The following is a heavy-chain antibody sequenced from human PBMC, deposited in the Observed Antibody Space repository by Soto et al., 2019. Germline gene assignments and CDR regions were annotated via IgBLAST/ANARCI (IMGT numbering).Heavy chain of an antibody. J-gene: IGHJ4*02. CDR1: GGSISSGGYS. CDR2: IYHSGST. CDR3: AAGGGLPRYY. Sequence: QLQLQESGSGLVKPSQTLSLTCAVSGGSISSGGYSWSWIRQPPGKGLEWIGYIYHSGSTYYNPTLKSRVTIAVDRAKNQVSLKLSSVTAADTAVYYCAAGGGLPRYYWGQGTLVTVSS. V-gene: IGHV4-30-2*01. D-gene: IGHD5-12*01.